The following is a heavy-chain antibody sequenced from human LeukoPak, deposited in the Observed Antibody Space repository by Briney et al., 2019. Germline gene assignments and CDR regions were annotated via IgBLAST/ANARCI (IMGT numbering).Heavy chain of an antibody. CDR1: GFTFSSYS. D-gene: IGHD2-2*01. CDR3: AREYCSSTSRLYDY. CDR2: ISSSRSTI. V-gene: IGHV3-48*01. J-gene: IGHJ4*02. Sequence: GGSLRLSCVASGFTFSSYSMNWVRQAPGKGLEWVSYISSSRSTIYYADSVKGRFAISRDNAKNSLYLQMNSLRAEDTAVYYCAREYCSSTSRLYDYWGQGTLVTVSS.